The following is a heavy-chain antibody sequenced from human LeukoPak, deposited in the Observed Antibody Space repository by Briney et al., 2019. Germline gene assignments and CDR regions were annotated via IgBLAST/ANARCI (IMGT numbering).Heavy chain of an antibody. Sequence: SETLSLTCTVSGGSISTYFWSWIRQPPGKGPEWIGYVYYSGSTNYNPSLKSRVTISVDTSKSQFSLKLTPVTAADTAVYYCARAGGSYFDYWGQGTLVTVSS. J-gene: IGHJ4*02. CDR2: VYYSGST. V-gene: IGHV4-59*01. D-gene: IGHD3-10*01. CDR1: GGSISTYF. CDR3: ARAGGSYFDY.